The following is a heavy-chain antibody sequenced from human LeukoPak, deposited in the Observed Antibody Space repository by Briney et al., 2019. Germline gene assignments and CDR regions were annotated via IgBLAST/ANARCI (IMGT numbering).Heavy chain of an antibody. CDR1: GGSIGSGDYY. V-gene: IGHV4-30-4*01. CDR3: ARVAAHWFDP. D-gene: IGHD6-25*01. J-gene: IGHJ5*02. Sequence: PSETPSLTCSVSGGSIGSGDYYWSWIRQPPGKGLEWIGFIYYRGNTYYNPSLKSRVTISIDTVRDQFSLRLSSVTAADTAVYYCARVAAHWFDPWGQGTLVTVSS. CDR2: IYYRGNT.